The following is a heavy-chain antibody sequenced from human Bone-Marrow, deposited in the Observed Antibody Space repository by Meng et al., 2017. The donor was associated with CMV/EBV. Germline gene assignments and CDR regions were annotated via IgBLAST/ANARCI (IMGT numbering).Heavy chain of an antibody. CDR2: ISSSGSNI. CDR3: ARERGGYCSGTTCSRAFDY. V-gene: IGHV3-48*03. J-gene: IGHJ4*02. D-gene: IGHD2-2*01. Sequence: GESLKIYCAASGFTFTSYEMTWVHQAPGKGLEWVSYISSSGSNIYYADSVKGRFTISRDNAKNSLYLQMNTLRAEDTAVYYCARERGGYCSGTTCSRAFDYWGQGTLVTVSS. CDR1: GFTFTSYE.